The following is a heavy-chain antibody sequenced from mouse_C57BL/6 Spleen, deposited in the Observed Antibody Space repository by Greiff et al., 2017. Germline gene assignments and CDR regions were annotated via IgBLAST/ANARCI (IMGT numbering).Heavy chain of an antibody. J-gene: IGHJ4*01. CDR3: ARDYYSNYGGGYYAMDY. CDR2: IYPGSGNT. CDR1: GYSFTSYY. Sequence: QVQLQQSGPELVKPGASVKISCKASGYSFTSYYIHWVKQRPGQGLEWIGWIYPGSGNTKYNEKFKGKATLTADTSSSTAYMQRSSLTAEDSAVYYCARDYYSNYGGGYYAMDYWGQGTSVTVSS. D-gene: IGHD2-5*01. V-gene: IGHV1-66*01.